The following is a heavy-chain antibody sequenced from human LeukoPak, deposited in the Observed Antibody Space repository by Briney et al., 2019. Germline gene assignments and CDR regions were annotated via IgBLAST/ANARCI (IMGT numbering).Heavy chain of an antibody. D-gene: IGHD1-26*01. CDR2: IYYSGST. CDR1: GGSISSYY. J-gene: IGHJ4*02. Sequence: PSETLSLTCTVSGGSISSYYWSWIRQPPGKGLEWIGYIYYSGSTNYNPSLKSRVTISVDTSKNQFSLKLSSVTAADTAVYYCARVARVWELLGYYFDYWGQGTLVTVSS. V-gene: IGHV4-59*01. CDR3: ARVARVWELLGYYFDY.